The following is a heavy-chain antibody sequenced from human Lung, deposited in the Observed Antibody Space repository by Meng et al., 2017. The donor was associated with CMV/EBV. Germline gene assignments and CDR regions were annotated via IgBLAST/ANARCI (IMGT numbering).Heavy chain of an antibody. CDR1: GYTFTGYY. V-gene: IGHV1-2*02. Sequence: AXVXVSXXASGYTFTGYYMHCVRQAPGQGLEWMGWINPNSGGTNYAQKFQGRVTMTRDTSISTAYMELSRLRSDDTAVYYCARVGRDWWELLFDYWGQGTLVTVSS. CDR3: ARVGRDWWELLFDY. CDR2: INPNSGGT. D-gene: IGHD1-26*01. J-gene: IGHJ4*02.